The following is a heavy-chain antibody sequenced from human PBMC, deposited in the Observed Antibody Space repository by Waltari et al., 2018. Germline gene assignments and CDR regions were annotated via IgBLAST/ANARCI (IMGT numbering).Heavy chain of an antibody. D-gene: IGHD1-1*01. CDR3: ARGPGWGTIRPFDY. CDR1: GGSFSGYY. V-gene: IGHV4-34*01. J-gene: IGHJ4*02. CDR2: INHSGST. Sequence: QVQLQQWGAGLLKPSETLSLTCAVYGGSFSGYYWSWIRQPPGKGLEWIGEINHSGSTNYTPSLKSRVTISVDTSKNQFSLKLSSVTAADTAVYYCARGPGWGTIRPFDYWGQGTLVTVSS.